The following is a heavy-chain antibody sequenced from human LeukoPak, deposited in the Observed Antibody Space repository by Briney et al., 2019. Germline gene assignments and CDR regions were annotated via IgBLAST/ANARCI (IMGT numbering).Heavy chain of an antibody. J-gene: IGHJ3*02. Sequence: GGSLRLSCAASGFTFSSYAMNWVRQAPGKGLEWVSTISGSGSSTYYEDSVKGRFTISRDNSKNTLYLQMNSLRAEDTAVYHCAKGRYYYDNSDAFEIWGQGTMVTVSS. V-gene: IGHV3-23*01. CDR3: AKGRYYYDNSDAFEI. CDR2: ISGSGSST. CDR1: GFTFSSYA. D-gene: IGHD3-22*01.